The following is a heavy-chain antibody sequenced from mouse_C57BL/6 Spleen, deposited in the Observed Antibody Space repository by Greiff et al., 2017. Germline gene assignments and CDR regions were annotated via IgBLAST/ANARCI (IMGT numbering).Heavy chain of an antibody. D-gene: IGHD1-1*01. CDR1: GFTFTDYY. CDR3: ARSRDYYGSSSFAY. Sequence: EVQLVESGGGLVQPGGSLSLSCAASGFTFTDYYMSWVRQPPGKALEWLGFIRNKANGYTTEYSASVKGRFTISRDNSQSILYLQMNALRAEDSATYYCARSRDYYGSSSFAYWGQGTLVTVSA. CDR2: IRNKANGYTT. V-gene: IGHV7-3*01. J-gene: IGHJ3*01.